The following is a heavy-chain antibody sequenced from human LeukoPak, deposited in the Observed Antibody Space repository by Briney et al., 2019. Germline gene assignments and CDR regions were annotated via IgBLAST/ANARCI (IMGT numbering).Heavy chain of an antibody. CDR2: ISANTTHI. Sequence: GGSLRLSCAASGFSFSSYRMTWVRQAPGKGLEWVSSISANTTHIYGADSLKGRFTISRDDAKNSLYLQLTSLSAEDTAVYYCTRGYTSDYWGQGTLVAVSS. CDR3: TRGYTSDY. CDR1: GFSFSSYR. J-gene: IGHJ4*02. D-gene: IGHD2-2*01. V-gene: IGHV3-21*01.